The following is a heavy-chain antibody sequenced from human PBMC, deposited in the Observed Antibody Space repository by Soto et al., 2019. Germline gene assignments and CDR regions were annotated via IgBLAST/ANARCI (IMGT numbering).Heavy chain of an antibody. CDR2: TRYDGVTK. CDR1: GFTFSNYD. J-gene: IGHJ3*02. CDR3: AKDVGSSSWPALDI. Sequence: QVQLVESGGGVVQPGGSLRLSCAASGFTFSNYDMHWVRQAPGKGLEWVAITRYDGVTKHYGDSVKGRFIISRDNSKNTIYVEMNSLRAEDTAVYYCAKDVGSSSWPALDIWGQGTMVTVSS. D-gene: IGHD6-13*01. V-gene: IGHV3-30*02.